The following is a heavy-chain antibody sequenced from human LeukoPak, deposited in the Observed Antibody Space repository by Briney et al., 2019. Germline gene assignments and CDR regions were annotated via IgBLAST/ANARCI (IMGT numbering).Heavy chain of an antibody. CDR2: IYDSGST. Sequence: SETLSLTCTVSGGSISSYYWSWIRQPPGKGLEWIGNIYDSGSTNYNPSLKSRLTISVDTSKNQCSLKLSSVTAADTAVYYCARQSISGSSLSYFDYWGREPWSTSPQ. CDR1: GGSISSYY. V-gene: IGHV4-59*01. J-gene: IGHJ4*02. CDR3: ARQSISGSSLSYFDY. D-gene: IGHD3-22*01.